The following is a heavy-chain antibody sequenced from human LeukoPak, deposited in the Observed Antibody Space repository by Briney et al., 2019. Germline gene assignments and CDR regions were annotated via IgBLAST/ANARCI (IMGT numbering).Heavy chain of an antibody. V-gene: IGHV4-59*01. Sequence: PSETLSLTCTVSGDSISGYYWSWIRQPPGKGLEWIGYTHYSGSTKYNPSLRSRVTISIDTSKNQFSLRLSSVIAADTAVYYCARDNRHSPGPLDVWGHGTMVTVSS. D-gene: IGHD5-18*01. CDR1: GDSISGYY. CDR2: THYSGST. CDR3: ARDNRHSPGPLDV. J-gene: IGHJ3*01.